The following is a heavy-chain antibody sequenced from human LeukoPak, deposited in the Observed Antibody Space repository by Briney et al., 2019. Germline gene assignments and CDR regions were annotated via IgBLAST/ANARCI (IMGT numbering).Heavy chain of an antibody. CDR1: GGSFSGYY. Sequence: SQTLSLTCAVYGGSFSGYYWSWIRQPPGKGLEWIGEINHSGSTNYNPSLKSRVTISVDTSKNQFSLKLSSVTAADTAVYYCARGLNTYYYYYYGMDVWGQGTTVTASS. D-gene: IGHD2/OR15-2a*01. CDR3: ARGLNTYYYYYYGMDV. J-gene: IGHJ6*02. V-gene: IGHV4-34*01. CDR2: INHSGST.